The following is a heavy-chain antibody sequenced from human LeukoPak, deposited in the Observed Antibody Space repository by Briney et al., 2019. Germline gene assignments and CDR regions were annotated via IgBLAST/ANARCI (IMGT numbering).Heavy chain of an antibody. Sequence: ASVKVSCKASGYTFTGYYMHWVRQGPGQGLEWMGIINPSGGTTTYAQKLQGRVTMTRDTSTTTVYMELSSLTSEDTAVYYCARDTPYYGSGLDYGGNFDYWGQGTLVTVSS. J-gene: IGHJ4*02. D-gene: IGHD3-10*01. CDR2: INPSGGTT. CDR3: ARDTPYYGSGLDYGGNFDY. CDR1: GYTFTGYY. V-gene: IGHV1-46*04.